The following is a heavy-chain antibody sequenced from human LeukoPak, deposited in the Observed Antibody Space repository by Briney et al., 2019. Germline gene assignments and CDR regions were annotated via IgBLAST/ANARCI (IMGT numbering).Heavy chain of an antibody. CDR1: GFTFSSYG. V-gene: IGHV3-33*01. J-gene: IGHJ4*02. D-gene: IGHD2-15*01. Sequence: GGSLRLSCAASGFTFSSYGMHWVRQAPGKGLEWVAVIWYDGSNKHYADSVKGRFTISRDNSKNTLYLQMNSLRAEDTAVYYCARDPGPYCSGGSCELDYWGQGTLVTVSS. CDR3: ARDPGPYCSGGSCELDY. CDR2: IWYDGSNK.